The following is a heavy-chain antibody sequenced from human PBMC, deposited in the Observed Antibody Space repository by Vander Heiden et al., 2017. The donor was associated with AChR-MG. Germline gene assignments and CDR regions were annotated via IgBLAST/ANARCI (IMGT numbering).Heavy chain of an antibody. CDR1: GGAISSYH. CDR2: IYYSGST. V-gene: IGHV4-59*01. J-gene: IGHJ4*02. CDR3: ARGGGYDFWSGYYSGAIDY. D-gene: IGHD3-3*01. Sequence: QVQLQESGPGLVKPSETLSLTCTVSGGAISSYHWSWIRQPPGKGLEWIGYIYYSGSTNYNPSLKSRVTISVDTSKNQFSLKLSSVTAADTAVYYCARGGGYDFWSGYYSGAIDYWGQGTLVTVSS.